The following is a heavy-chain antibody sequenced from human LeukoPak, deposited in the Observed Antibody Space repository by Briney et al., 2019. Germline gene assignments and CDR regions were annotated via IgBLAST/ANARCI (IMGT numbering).Heavy chain of an antibody. V-gene: IGHV4-59*08. Sequence: SETLSLTCTVSGGSISSYYWSWIRQPPGKGLEWIGYIYYSGSTNYNPSLKSRVTISVDTSKNQFSLKLNSVTVADTAVYYCARQSSGNYLDYWGQGTLVTVSS. CDR1: GGSISSYY. J-gene: IGHJ4*02. CDR2: IYYSGST. CDR3: ARQSSGNYLDY.